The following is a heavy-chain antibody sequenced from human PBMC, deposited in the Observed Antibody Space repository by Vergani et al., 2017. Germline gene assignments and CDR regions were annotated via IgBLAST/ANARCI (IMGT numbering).Heavy chain of an antibody. CDR1: GFSLNTRGVS. Sequence: QITLKESGPTLVKPTQTLTLTCTFSGFSLNTRGVSLAWIRQPPGKALDWLALIYWNDDQHSSPSLNNRSTNTKDTSNNQVVLTMTNMHYVDTGTYYCVYRQNECGSNGXCSAFYYCYYMDLWGKGTPVTVSS. V-gene: IGHV2-5*04. J-gene: IGHJ6*03. CDR3: VYRQNECGSNGXCSAFYYCYYMDL. D-gene: IGHD1-1*01. CDR2: IYWNDDQ.